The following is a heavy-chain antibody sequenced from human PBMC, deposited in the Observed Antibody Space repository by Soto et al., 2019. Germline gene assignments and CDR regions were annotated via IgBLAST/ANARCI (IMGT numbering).Heavy chain of an antibody. Sequence: QVQLQESGPGLVAPSGTLSLTCAVSGASIITQNYYNWVRQSPGKGLEWIGEIHHSGNTNFSPSLKSRVTLSVDTSKNQVSLGLSSVTAADTAIYYCAHSPGWYFLDYWGQGALVTVS. CDR2: IHHSGNT. CDR1: GASIITQNY. CDR3: AHSPGWYFLDY. J-gene: IGHJ4*02. D-gene: IGHD6-13*01. V-gene: IGHV4-4*02.